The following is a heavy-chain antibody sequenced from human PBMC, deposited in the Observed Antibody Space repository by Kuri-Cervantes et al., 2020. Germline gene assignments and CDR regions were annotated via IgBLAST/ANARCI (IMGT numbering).Heavy chain of an antibody. CDR2: IRYDGSNK. Sequence: GGSLRLSCAASGFTFSSYWMTWVRQAPGKGLEWVAFIRYDGSNKYYADSVKGRFTISRDNSKNTLYLQMNSLRTEDTAVYYCAKCEGGYRPDYWGQGTLVTVSS. D-gene: IGHD3-16*02. V-gene: IGHV3-30*02. CDR1: GFTFSSYW. J-gene: IGHJ4*02. CDR3: AKCEGGYRPDY.